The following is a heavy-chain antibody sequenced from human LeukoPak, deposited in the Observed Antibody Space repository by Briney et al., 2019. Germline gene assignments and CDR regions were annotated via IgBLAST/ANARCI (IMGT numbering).Heavy chain of an antibody. Sequence: SETLSLTCTVSGGSISSSSYYWGWIRQPPGKGLEWIGSIYYSGSTYYNPSLKSRVTISVDTSKNQFSLKLSSVTAADTAVYYCARRGSSGPLYYYYYYMDVWGKGTTVTVSS. CDR2: IYYSGST. CDR1: GGSISSSSYY. J-gene: IGHJ6*03. CDR3: ARRGSSGPLYYYYYYMDV. V-gene: IGHV4-39*01. D-gene: IGHD1-26*01.